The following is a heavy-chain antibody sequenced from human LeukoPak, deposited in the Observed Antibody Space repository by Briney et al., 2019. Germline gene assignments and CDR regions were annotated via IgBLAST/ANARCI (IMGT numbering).Heavy chain of an antibody. CDR3: ARVPLNYDILTGYYGGNWLDP. V-gene: IGHV4-34*01. Sequence: SETLSLTCAVYGGSFSGSYWSWIRQPPGKGLEWIGEINHSGSTNYNPSLKSRVTISVDTSKNQFSLKLSSVTAADTAVYYCARVPLNYDILTGYYGGNWLDPWGQGTLVTVSS. CDR1: GGSFSGSY. D-gene: IGHD3-9*01. CDR2: INHSGST. J-gene: IGHJ5*02.